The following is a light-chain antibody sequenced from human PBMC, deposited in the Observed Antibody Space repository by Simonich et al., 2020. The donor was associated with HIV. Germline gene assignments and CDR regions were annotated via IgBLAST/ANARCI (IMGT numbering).Light chain of an antibody. J-gene: IGKJ3*01. CDR1: QIVTTN. CDR2: GAS. CDR3: QQRFNWPDT. V-gene: IGKV3-15*01. Sequence: EVVLTQSPATLSLSPGERATLSCRASQIVTTNLAWYQQKPGQVPRLLIYGASTRATGIPARFSGSGSGTEFTLTISSMQSEDFAVYYCQQRFNWPDTFGPGTKVDIK.